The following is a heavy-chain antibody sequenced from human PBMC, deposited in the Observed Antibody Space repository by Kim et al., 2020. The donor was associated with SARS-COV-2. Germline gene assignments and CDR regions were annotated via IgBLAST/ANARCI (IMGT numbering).Heavy chain of an antibody. CDR3: ARDLVGWRELAHDAFDI. D-gene: IGHD1-26*01. CDR2: TYYRSKWYN. Sequence: SQTLSLTCAISGDSVSSNSAAWNWIRQSPSRGLEWLGRTYYRSKWYNDYAVSVKSRITINPDTSKNQFSLQLNSVTPEDTAVYYCARDLVGWRELAHDAFDIWGQGTMVTVSS. CDR1: GDSVSSNSAA. V-gene: IGHV6-1*01. J-gene: IGHJ3*02.